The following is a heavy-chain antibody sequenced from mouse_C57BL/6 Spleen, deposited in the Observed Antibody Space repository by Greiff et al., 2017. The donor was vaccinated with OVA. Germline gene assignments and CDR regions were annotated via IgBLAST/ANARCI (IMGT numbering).Heavy chain of an antibody. CDR3: AGTTVVATKYFDV. Sequence: VQLKESGGDLVKPGGSLKLSCAASGFTFSSYGMSWVRQTPDKRLEWVATISSGGSYTYYPDSVKGRFTISRDNAKNTLYLQMSSLKSEDTAMYYCAGTTVVATKYFDVWGTGTTVTVSS. CDR1: GFTFSSYG. V-gene: IGHV5-6*01. J-gene: IGHJ1*03. CDR2: ISSGGSYT. D-gene: IGHD1-1*01.